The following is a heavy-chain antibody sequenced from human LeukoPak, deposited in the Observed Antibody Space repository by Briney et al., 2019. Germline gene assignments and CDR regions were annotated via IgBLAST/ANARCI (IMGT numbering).Heavy chain of an antibody. Sequence: PGGSLRLSCAASGFTFSSYAMSWVRQAPGKGLEWVSAISGGGGSTYYADSVKGRFTISRDNSKNTLYLQMNSLRAEDTAVYYCAKGRVPAASPPPDDYWGQGTLVTVSS. CDR3: AKGRVPAASPPPDDY. J-gene: IGHJ4*02. CDR2: ISGGGGST. D-gene: IGHD2-2*01. CDR1: GFTFSSYA. V-gene: IGHV3-23*01.